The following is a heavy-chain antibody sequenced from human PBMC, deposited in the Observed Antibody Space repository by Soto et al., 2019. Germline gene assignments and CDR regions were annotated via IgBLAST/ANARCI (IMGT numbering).Heavy chain of an antibody. J-gene: IGHJ3*02. CDR1: GGYIRSSSYS. V-gene: IGHV4-30-2*01. CDR3: ARFYMVRGVMGAFDI. CDR2: IYHSGST. Sequence: PSETLSLTCTVSGGYIRSSSYSWGWLRQPPGKGLEWIGYIYHSGSTYYNPSLKSRVTISVDRSKNQFSLKLSSVTAADTAVYYCARFYMVRGVMGAFDIWGQGTMVTVSS. D-gene: IGHD3-10*01.